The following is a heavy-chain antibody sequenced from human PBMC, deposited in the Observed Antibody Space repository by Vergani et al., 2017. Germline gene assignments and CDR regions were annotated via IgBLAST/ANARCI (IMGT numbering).Heavy chain of an antibody. CDR1: GFTFSSYS. J-gene: IGHJ6*02. CDR2: ISSSSSYI. V-gene: IGHV3-21*04. D-gene: IGHD3-22*01. CDR3: ARFGSVWGNDSSGINET. Sequence: EVQLVESGGGLVKPGGSLRLSCAASGFTFSSYSMNWVRQAPGKGLEWVSSISSSSSYIYYADSVKGRFTISRDNAKNSLYLQMNSLRAEDTAVYYCARFGSVWGNDSSGINETWGQGTTVTVSS.